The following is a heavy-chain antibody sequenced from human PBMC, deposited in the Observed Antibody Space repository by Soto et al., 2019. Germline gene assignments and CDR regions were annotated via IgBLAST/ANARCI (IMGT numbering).Heavy chain of an antibody. Sequence: QVQLVQSGAEVKKPGASVKVSCKASGYTFTSYGISWVRQAPGQGLEWMGWISAYNGNTNYAQKLQGRVTMTTARSTRTASMEPRRLRSAASAAYCCAREYGSGSRVAYWRQGTLVTVAS. CDR2: ISAYNGNT. CDR3: AREYGSGSRVAY. J-gene: IGHJ4*02. D-gene: IGHD3-10*01. CDR1: GYTFTSYG. V-gene: IGHV1-18*01.